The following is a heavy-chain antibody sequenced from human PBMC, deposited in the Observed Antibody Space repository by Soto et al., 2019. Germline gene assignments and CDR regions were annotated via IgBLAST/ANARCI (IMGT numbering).Heavy chain of an antibody. V-gene: IGHV4-4*02. Sequence: VHLQESGPGLVKPSGTVSLTCVVSGGSIRSTNWWALVRQTPGKGLEWMAEVYHNGTSNYNTSLKGRATLSVDRSKDQVSLRLNSVIDADKTVYYCARDLDRDCSVTSRHDMDVWGQGTPVTVSS. CDR2: VYHNGTS. CDR1: GGSIRSTNW. J-gene: IGHJ6*02. D-gene: IGHD2-15*01. CDR3: ARDLDRDCSVTSRHDMDV.